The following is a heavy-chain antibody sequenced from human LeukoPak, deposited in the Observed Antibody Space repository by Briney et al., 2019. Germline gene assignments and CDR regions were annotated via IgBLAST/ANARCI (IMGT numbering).Heavy chain of an antibody. CDR1: XXTFGXYA. D-gene: IGHD3-10*01. Sequence: GSLRXXXTPXXXTFGXYAMSWFRQAPGKGLEWVGFIRSKAYGGTTDYAASVKGRFTISRDDSKSIAYLQMNSLKTEDTAVYYCTRHYGSGSYRFDYWGQGTLVTVSS. CDR3: TRHYGSGSYRFDY. J-gene: IGHJ4*02. CDR2: IRSKAYGGTT. V-gene: IGHV3-49*03.